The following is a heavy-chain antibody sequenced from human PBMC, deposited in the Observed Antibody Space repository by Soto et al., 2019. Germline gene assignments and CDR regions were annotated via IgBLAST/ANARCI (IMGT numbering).Heavy chain of an antibody. CDR1: DGSVSSYY. Sequence: PSETLSLTCTVSDGSVSSYYWSWIRQPPGKGLECIGYISYIGSTKYNPSLKNRVTILRDTSKKQFSLKLSSVTAADTAVYYCARQSASYSNWFDPWGQGTLVTVSS. J-gene: IGHJ5*02. V-gene: IGHV4-59*08. D-gene: IGHD1-26*01. CDR3: ARQSASYSNWFDP. CDR2: ISYIGST.